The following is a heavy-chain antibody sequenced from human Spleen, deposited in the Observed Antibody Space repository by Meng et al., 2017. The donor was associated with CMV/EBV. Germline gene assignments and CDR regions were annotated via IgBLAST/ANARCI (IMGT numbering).Heavy chain of an antibody. V-gene: IGHV1-46*01. J-gene: IGHJ6*02. Sequence: ASVKVSCKASGGTFSSSTFSWVRQAPGQGLEWMGIINLSAGSTTYAQKFQGRVTMTRDTSTSTLYMELSSLRSEDTAVYYCATLVYCGGDCYPEDYYYYGMDVWGQGTTVTVSS. CDR3: ATLVYCGGDCYPEDYYYYGMDV. CDR2: INLSAGST. CDR1: GGTFSSST. D-gene: IGHD2-21*01.